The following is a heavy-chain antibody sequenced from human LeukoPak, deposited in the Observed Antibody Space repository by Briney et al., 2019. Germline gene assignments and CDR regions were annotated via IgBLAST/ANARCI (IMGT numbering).Heavy chain of an antibody. CDR3: ARDQDPGAFDI. CDR2: ISAYNGNT. Sequence: ASVEVSCKASSYTLTNYGISWVRRAPGQGLEWMGWISAYNGNTNYAQNLQGRVTMTTDTSTNTAYMELRSLRSDDTAVYYCARDQDPGAFDIWGQGTMVTVSS. V-gene: IGHV1-18*01. CDR1: SYTLTNYG. J-gene: IGHJ3*02.